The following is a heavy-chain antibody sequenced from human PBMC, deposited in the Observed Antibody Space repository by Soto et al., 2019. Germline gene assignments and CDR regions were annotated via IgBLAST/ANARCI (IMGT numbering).Heavy chain of an antibody. CDR2: IYYSGST. V-gene: IGHV4-31*03. Sequence: PSETLSLTCTVSGGSISSGGYYWSWIRQHPGKGLEWIGYIYYSGSTYYNPSLKSRVTISVDTSKNHFSLKLSSVTAADTAVYYGARVYVSGSYNEYFQHWGQATLVTVS. CDR1: GGSISSGGYY. CDR3: ARVYVSGSYNEYFQH. J-gene: IGHJ1*01. D-gene: IGHD3-10*01.